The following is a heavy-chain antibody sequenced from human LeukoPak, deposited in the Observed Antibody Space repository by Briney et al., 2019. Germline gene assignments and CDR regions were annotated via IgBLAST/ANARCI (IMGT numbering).Heavy chain of an antibody. CDR1: GFTFSSYS. Sequence: GGSLRLSCAASGFTFSSYSMNWVRQAPGKGLEWVSSISSSSSYIYYADSVKGRFTISRDNAKNSLYPQMNSLRAEDTAVYYCARDYVGATTAYYFDYWGQGTLVTVSS. CDR3: ARDYVGATTAYYFDY. V-gene: IGHV3-21*01. CDR2: ISSSSSYI. J-gene: IGHJ4*02. D-gene: IGHD1-26*01.